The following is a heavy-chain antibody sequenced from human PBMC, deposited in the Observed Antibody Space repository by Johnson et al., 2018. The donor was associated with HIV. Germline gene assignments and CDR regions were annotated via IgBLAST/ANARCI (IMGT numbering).Heavy chain of an antibody. CDR3: AKDRDSSSPNDAFDI. V-gene: IGHV3-NL1*01. Sequence: VQLVESGGGVVQPGRSLRLSCAASGFTFSSYAMHWVRQAPGKGLEWVAVIYSGGSTYYADSVKGRFTISRDNSKNTLYLQMNSLRAEDTAVYYCAKDRDSSSPNDAFDIWGQGTMVTVSS. J-gene: IGHJ3*02. CDR1: GFTFSSYA. D-gene: IGHD6-6*01. CDR2: IYSGGST.